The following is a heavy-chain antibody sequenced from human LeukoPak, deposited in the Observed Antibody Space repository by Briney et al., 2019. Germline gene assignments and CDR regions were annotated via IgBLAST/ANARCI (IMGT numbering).Heavy chain of an antibody. J-gene: IGHJ4*02. CDR2: ISSSSSYI. CDR1: GFTFSSYS. Sequence: GGSLRLSCAASGFTFSSYSMNWVRQAPGKGLEWVSSISSSSSYIYYADSVKGRFTISRDNSKNTLYLQMNSLRAEDTAVYYCAKDQLSSGPDYWGQGTLVTVSS. V-gene: IGHV3-21*01. CDR3: AKDQLSSGPDY. D-gene: IGHD6-19*01.